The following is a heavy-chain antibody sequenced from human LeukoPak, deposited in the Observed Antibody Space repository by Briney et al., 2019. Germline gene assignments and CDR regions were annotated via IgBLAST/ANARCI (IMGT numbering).Heavy chain of an antibody. CDR3: AKLFRGRVSSGWYYFDY. J-gene: IGHJ4*02. CDR1: GFTFSSYA. D-gene: IGHD6-19*01. V-gene: IGHV3-23*01. Sequence: GGSLRLSCAASGFTFSSYAMSWVRQAPGKGLEWVSAISGSGGSTYYADSVNGRFTISRDNSKNTLYLQMNSLRAEDTAVYYCAKLFRGRVSSGWYYFDYWGQGTLVTVSS. CDR2: ISGSGGST.